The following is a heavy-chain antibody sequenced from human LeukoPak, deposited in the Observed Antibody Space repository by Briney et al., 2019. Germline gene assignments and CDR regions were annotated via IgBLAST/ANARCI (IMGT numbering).Heavy chain of an antibody. D-gene: IGHD2-2*01. CDR1: GYTFTSYG. Sequence: ASVKVSCKASGYTFTSYGISWVRQAPGQGLERMGWISAYNGNTNYAQKLQGRVTMTTDTSTSTAYMELRSLRSDDTAVYYCARVVGYCSSTSCGGRYGMDVWGQGTTVTVSS. CDR3: ARVVGYCSSTSCGGRYGMDV. CDR2: ISAYNGNT. J-gene: IGHJ6*02. V-gene: IGHV1-18*01.